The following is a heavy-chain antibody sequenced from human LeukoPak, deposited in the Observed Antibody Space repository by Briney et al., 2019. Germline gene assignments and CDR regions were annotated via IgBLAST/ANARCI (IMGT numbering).Heavy chain of an antibody. CDR1: GGSISSGGYS. J-gene: IGHJ4*02. CDR2: IYHSGST. V-gene: IGHV4-30-2*01. D-gene: IGHD5-18*01. CDR3: ARAYSHGYLDY. Sequence: PSQTLSLTCAVSGGSISSGGYSWSWIRQPPGKGLEWIGYIYHSGSTYYNPSLKSRVTISVDRSKNQFSLKLSSVTAADTAVYYCARAYSHGYLDYWGQGTLVTVSS.